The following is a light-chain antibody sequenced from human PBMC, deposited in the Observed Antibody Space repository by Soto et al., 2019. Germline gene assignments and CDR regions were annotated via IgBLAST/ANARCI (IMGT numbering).Light chain of an antibody. CDR2: EVS. V-gene: IGLV2-23*02. Sequence: QSALTQPAPVSGSPGQSITISCTGTSSDVGSYNLVSWYQQHPGKAPKLMIYEVSKRPSGVSNRFSGSKSGNTASLTISGLQAEDEADYYCCSYAGSSTWVFGGGTKVTGL. J-gene: IGLJ3*02. CDR3: CSYAGSSTWV. CDR1: SSDVGSYNL.